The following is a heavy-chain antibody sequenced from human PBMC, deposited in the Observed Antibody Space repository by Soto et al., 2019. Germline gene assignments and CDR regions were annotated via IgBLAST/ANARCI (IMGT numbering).Heavy chain of an antibody. CDR2: ISSSSTYT. CDR1: GFTFSDYY. Sequence: AGGSLRLSCAASGFTFSDYYMSWIRQAPGKGLEWVSYISSSSTYTTYADSVKGRFTISRDNAKNSLYLQMNSLRAEDTAVYYCARVKCSTTSCLYRSFDYWGQGTLVTVSS. CDR3: ARVKCSTTSCLYRSFDY. D-gene: IGHD2-2*01. V-gene: IGHV3-11*06. J-gene: IGHJ4*02.